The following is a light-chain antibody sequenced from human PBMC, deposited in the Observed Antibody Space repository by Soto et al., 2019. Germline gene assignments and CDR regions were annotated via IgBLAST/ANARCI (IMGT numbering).Light chain of an antibody. CDR1: QSISTF. V-gene: IGKV1-39*01. CDR3: QQSYSAPPA. J-gene: IGKJ1*01. Sequence: DIQMTQSPLSLSASVGDRVSITCRASQSISTFLNWYQQTPGRAPKLLIYAATTLQRGVPSRFVGTGSGTDFTLTISSLQPEHFATYFCQQSYSAPPAFGQGTKVDIK. CDR2: AAT.